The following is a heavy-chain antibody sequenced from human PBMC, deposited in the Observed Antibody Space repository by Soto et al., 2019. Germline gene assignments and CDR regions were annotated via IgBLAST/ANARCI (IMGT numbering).Heavy chain of an antibody. CDR2: IMPIFRAP. Sequence: QVQLVQSAAEVKKPGSSVKVSCKASGGAFSDYAFSWVRQAPGQGLEWLGGIMPIFRAPDYAQKFQGRVTIPADEFTRTAYMEMNSLRSEDTAVYYCASWLKGPDIGNYYYGMDVWGQGTTVTVS. D-gene: IGHD2-15*01. J-gene: IGHJ6*02. CDR1: GGAFSDYA. V-gene: IGHV1-69*12. CDR3: ASWLKGPDIGNYYYGMDV.